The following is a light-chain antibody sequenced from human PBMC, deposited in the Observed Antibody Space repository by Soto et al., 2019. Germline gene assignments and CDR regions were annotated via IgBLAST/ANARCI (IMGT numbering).Light chain of an antibody. CDR3: LQDNSYPWT. V-gene: IGKV1-6*01. CDR1: QGIRND. CDR2: GAS. J-gene: IGKJ1*01. Sequence: AIQLTQSPSSLSASVIDVVCIAFLASQGIRNDLGWYQHKPGKAPKLLIHGASSLQSGVPSRFSGSASGTEFTLTISSLQPEDLASYYCLQDNSYPWTFGQGTKVDIK.